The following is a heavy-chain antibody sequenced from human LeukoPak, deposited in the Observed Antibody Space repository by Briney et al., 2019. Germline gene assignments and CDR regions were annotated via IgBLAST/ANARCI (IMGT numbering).Heavy chain of an antibody. CDR1: GYTFTSYG. Sequence: ASVKVSCKASGYTFTSYGISWVRQAPGQGLEWMGWINTYTGNPTYAHGFSGRFVFSLNTFVSPAYLQISSLKAEDTAVYYCARPLNSETYYTDYWGQGTLVTVSS. CDR2: INTYTGNP. D-gene: IGHD1-26*01. CDR3: ARPLNSETYYTDY. V-gene: IGHV7-4-1*02. J-gene: IGHJ4*02.